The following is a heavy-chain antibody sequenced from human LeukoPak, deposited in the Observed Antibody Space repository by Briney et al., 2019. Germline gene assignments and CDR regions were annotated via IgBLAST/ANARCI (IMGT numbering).Heavy chain of an antibody. D-gene: IGHD3-22*01. J-gene: IGHJ3*02. CDR2: IYYSGST. CDR1: GGSISSYY. CDR3: ARDGLDSSGYYYGPSNDAFDI. Sequence: SETLSLTCTVSGGSISSYYWSWIRQPPGKGLEWIGYIYYSGSTNYNPSLKSRVTISVDTSKNQFSLKLSSVTAADTAVYYCARDGLDSSGYYYGPSNDAFDIWGQGTMVTVSS. V-gene: IGHV4-59*01.